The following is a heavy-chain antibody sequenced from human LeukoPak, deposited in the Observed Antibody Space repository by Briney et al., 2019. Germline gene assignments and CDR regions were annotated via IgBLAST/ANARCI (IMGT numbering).Heavy chain of an antibody. Sequence: GASGKVXCXGSGYTFTSYAMNWGRQAPGQGLEWRGWINTNTGNPTYAQGFTGRFVFSLDTSVSTAYLQISSLKAEDTAVYYCARAQGFGEFLGWFASWGQGTLVTVSS. J-gene: IGHJ5*01. CDR2: INTNTGNP. D-gene: IGHD3-10*01. V-gene: IGHV7-4-1*02. CDR1: GYTFTSYA. CDR3: ARAQGFGEFLGWFAS.